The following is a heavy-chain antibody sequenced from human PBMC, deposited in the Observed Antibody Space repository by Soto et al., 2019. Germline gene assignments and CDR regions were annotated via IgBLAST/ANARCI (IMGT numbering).Heavy chain of an antibody. CDR2: MNPNSGNT. Sequence: QVQLVQSGAEVKKPGASVKVSCKASGYTFTSYDINWVRQATGQGLEWMGWMNPNSGNTGYAQKFQGRGSMTRNNSIRRGYMELSSLRSEDTAVYSGARDKGPGVVNPLLDYWGQGTLVTVSS. CDR1: GYTFTSYD. CDR3: ARDKGPGVVNPLLDY. J-gene: IGHJ4*02. V-gene: IGHV1-8*01. D-gene: IGHD3-16*02.